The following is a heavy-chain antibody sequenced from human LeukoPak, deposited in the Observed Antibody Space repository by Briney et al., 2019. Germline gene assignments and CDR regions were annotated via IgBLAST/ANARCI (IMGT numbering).Heavy chain of an antibody. Sequence: GGSLRRSCAASGFTVSSYWMHWVRQAPGKGLVWVSRITSDGSITTYADFVKGRFTISRDNAKNTVYLQMNSLRAEDTAVYYCARDVPGQLCALDYWGQGTLVTVSS. V-gene: IGHV3-74*01. CDR3: ARDVPGQLCALDY. D-gene: IGHD6-6*01. CDR2: ITSDGSIT. CDR1: GFTVSSYW. J-gene: IGHJ4*02.